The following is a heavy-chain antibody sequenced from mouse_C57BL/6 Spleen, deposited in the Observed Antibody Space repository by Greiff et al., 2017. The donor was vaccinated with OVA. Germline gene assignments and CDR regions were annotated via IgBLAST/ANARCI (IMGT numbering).Heavy chain of an antibody. V-gene: IGHV5-16*01. CDR3: AKDTYSDSSSYGYFDV. J-gene: IGHJ1*03. D-gene: IGHD1-1*01. CDR2: INYEGSST. CDR1: GFTFSDYY. Sequence: DVMLVESAGGLVQPGSSMKLSCTASGFTFSDYYMAWVRQVPEKGLEWVANINYEGSSTHDLDSLKSRFIISRDNAKNNLYLQMGSLKPEDTATYYCAKDTYSDSSSYGYFDVWGTGTTVTVSS.